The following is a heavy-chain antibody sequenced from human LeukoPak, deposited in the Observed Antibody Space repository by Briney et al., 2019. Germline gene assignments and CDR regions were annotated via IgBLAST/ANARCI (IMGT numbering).Heavy chain of an antibody. CDR2: INSDGSST. J-gene: IGHJ4*02. CDR1: GFTFRSYW. V-gene: IGHV3-74*01. D-gene: IGHD5-18*01. CDR3: ARGGTWKHPFY. Sequence: GGSLRLSCAASGFTFRSYWMHWVRRAPGRGLVCVSRINSDGSSTSCADSVKGRFTISRDNPKNTLYLQMNSLRAEDTAVYYCARGGTWKHPFYWGQGTLVTVSS.